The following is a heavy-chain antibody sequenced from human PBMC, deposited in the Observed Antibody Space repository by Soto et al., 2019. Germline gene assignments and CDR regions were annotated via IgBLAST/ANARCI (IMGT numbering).Heavy chain of an antibody. CDR2: INPNSGGT. D-gene: IGHD6-13*01. V-gene: IGHV1-2*04. Sequence: QVQLVQSGAEVKKPGASVKVSCKASGYTFTGYYMHWVRQAPGQGIEWKGWINPNSGGTNYAQKFQGWVTMTRDTSISTAYVELSRLRSEDTAVYYGARGVGGYIAAAASLDYWGQGSLVTVSS. J-gene: IGHJ4*02. CDR1: GYTFTGYY. CDR3: ARGVGGYIAAAASLDY.